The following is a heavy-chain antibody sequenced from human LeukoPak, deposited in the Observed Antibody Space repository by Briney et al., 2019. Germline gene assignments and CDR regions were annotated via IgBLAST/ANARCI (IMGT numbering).Heavy chain of an antibody. CDR1: GASIGSDKW. V-gene: IGHV4-4*02. J-gene: IGHJ4*02. CDR3: ARAGVWLPAV. Sequence: SGTLSLTCAVSGASIGSDKWWSWVRQPPGKGLEWIGEINHSGNTNYSPSLKSRVTMSTDKSKNEFSLRLTSVTAADTAVYYCARAGVWLPAVWGQGTLVTVSS. CDR2: INHSGNT. D-gene: IGHD3-9*01.